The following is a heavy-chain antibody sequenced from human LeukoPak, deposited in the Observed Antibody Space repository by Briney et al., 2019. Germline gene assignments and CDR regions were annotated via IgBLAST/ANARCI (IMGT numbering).Heavy chain of an antibody. V-gene: IGHV4-39*01. J-gene: IGHJ5*02. CDR3: ARQIDPWAPFDP. Sequence: SETLSLTCAVYGGSFSGYYWGWVRQPPGKGLEWIGSIYYSGSTYYYPALKSGVTISVHTSKNQFSLKLRSVTAADTAVYYCARQIDPWAPFDPWGQGTLVTVSS. D-gene: IGHD3-9*01. CDR1: GGSFSGYY. CDR2: IYYSGST.